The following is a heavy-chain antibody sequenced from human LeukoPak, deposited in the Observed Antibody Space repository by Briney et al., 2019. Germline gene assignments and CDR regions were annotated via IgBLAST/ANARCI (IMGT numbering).Heavy chain of an antibody. Sequence: ASVKVSCKASGYTFTSYAMNWVRQAPGQGLEWMGWINTNTGNPTYAQGFTGRFVFSLDTSVSTAYLQINSLKPEDTAVYFCARDTYCSGGRCYSRVGYWGQGTVVTVSS. V-gene: IGHV7-4-1*02. J-gene: IGHJ4*02. CDR3: ARDTYCSGGRCYSRVGY. CDR2: INTNTGNP. D-gene: IGHD2-15*01. CDR1: GYTFTSYA.